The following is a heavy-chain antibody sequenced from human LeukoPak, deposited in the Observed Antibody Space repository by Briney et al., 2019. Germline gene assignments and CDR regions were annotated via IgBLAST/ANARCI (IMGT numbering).Heavy chain of an antibody. CDR3: ARDLGVNDY. CDR2: IYTSGST. D-gene: IGHD1-26*01. V-gene: IGHV4-61*02. Sequence: SETLSLTCTVSGGSISSGSYYWSWIRQPAGKGLEWIGRIYTSGSTNYNPSLKSRVTISVDTSKDQFSLKLSSVTAADTAVYYCARDLGVNDYWGQGTLVTVSS. J-gene: IGHJ4*02. CDR1: GGSISSGSYY.